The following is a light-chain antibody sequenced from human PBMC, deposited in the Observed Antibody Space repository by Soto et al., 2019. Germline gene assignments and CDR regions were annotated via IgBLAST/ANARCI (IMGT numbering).Light chain of an antibody. CDR3: QQRKHWPPLT. V-gene: IGKV3-11*01. Sequence: EVVLTQSPDILSLSPGERATLSCRTSHNVDICVAWYQQKPGQAPRLLIYDASNRVTGIPTRFSGSGSGTDFTLTISSLEPEDFAVYYCQQRKHWPPLTFGGGTKVEIK. CDR1: HNVDIC. CDR2: DAS. J-gene: IGKJ4*01.